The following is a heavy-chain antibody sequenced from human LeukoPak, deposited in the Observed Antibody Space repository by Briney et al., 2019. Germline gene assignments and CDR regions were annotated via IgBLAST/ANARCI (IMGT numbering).Heavy chain of an antibody. CDR3: ARVSLGYCSSTSCPDYFDY. CDR1: GFTFSSYW. D-gene: IGHD2-2*01. Sequence: PGGSLRLSCAASGFTFSSYWMSWVRRAPGKGLEWVANIKQDGSEKYYVDSVKGRFTISRDNAKNSLYLQMNSLRAEDTAVYYCARVSLGYCSSTSCPDYFDYWGQGTLVTVSS. J-gene: IGHJ4*02. V-gene: IGHV3-7*01. CDR2: IKQDGSEK.